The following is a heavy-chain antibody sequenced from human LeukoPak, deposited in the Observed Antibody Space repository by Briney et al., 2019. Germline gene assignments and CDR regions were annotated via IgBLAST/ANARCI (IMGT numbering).Heavy chain of an antibody. J-gene: IGHJ4*02. V-gene: IGHV3-23*01. D-gene: IGHD2-2*02. Sequence: PGGSLRLPCAASGFTFSSYAMSWVRQAPGKGLEWVSAISGSGGSTYYADSVKGRFTISRDNSKNTLYLQMNSLRAEDTAVYYCANTGYCSSTSCYINYFDYWGQGTLVTVSS. CDR1: GFTFSSYA. CDR2: ISGSGGST. CDR3: ANTGYCSSTSCYINYFDY.